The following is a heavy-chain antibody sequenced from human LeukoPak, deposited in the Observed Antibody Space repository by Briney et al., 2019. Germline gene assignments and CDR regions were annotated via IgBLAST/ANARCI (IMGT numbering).Heavy chain of an antibody. J-gene: IGHJ5*02. Sequence: GGSLRLSCAASGFTFSSYAMHWVRQAPGKGLEWVAVISYDGGNKYYADSVKGRFTISRDNSKNTLYLQMNSLRAEDTAVYYCARIRYCSGGSCSWGQGTLVTVSS. CDR1: GFTFSSYA. V-gene: IGHV3-30-3*01. D-gene: IGHD2-15*01. CDR3: ARIRYCSGGSCS. CDR2: ISYDGGNK.